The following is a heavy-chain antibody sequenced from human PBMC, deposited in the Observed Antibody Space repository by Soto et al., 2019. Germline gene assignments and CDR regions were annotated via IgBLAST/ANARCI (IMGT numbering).Heavy chain of an antibody. J-gene: IGHJ6*03. CDR1: GDSFNEYY. V-gene: IGHV1-2*02. CDR3: ARESGGATATLDYYYFYMDV. Sequence: APVNVSCKASGDSFNEYYIDWVRQAPGQGLEWMGWINPNGGATKYAQKFQGRVTVTRDTSIRTVYMELSSLRSDDTAVYYCARESGGATATLDYYYFYMDVWGKGTTVTVSS. CDR2: INPNGGAT. D-gene: IGHD5-12*01.